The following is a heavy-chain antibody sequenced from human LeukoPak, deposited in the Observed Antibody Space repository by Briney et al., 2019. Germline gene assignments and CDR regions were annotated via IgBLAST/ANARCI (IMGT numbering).Heavy chain of an antibody. V-gene: IGHV3-23*01. CDR1: GFTFSSYA. CDR3: AKSNSGTYLDYYYMDV. D-gene: IGHD1-26*01. CDR2: ISGSGGST. J-gene: IGHJ6*03. Sequence: GGSLRLSCAASGFTFSSYAMHWVRQAPGKGLEWVSAISGSGGSTYYADSVKGRFTISRDNSKNTLYLQMNSLRAEDTAVYYCAKSNSGTYLDYYYMDVWSKGTTVTVSS.